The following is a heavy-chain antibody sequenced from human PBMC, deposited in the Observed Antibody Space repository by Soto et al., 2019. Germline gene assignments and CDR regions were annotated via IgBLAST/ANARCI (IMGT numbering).Heavy chain of an antibody. J-gene: IGHJ5*02. D-gene: IGHD2-15*01. Sequence: GGSLRLSCAASGFTFSDAWMIWVRRAPGEGLDWVGRIKSKSDGGTTEYAAPVRGRFTISRDDSKNTLYLQMNSLKTEDTAVYYCTTDLWRIAVVVGSTGYFNPWGQGTPVTVSS. CDR3: TTDLWRIAVVVGSTGYFNP. CDR1: GFTFSDAW. V-gene: IGHV3-15*01. CDR2: IKSKSDGGTT.